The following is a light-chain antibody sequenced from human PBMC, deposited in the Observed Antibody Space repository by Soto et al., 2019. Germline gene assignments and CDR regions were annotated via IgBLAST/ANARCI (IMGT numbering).Light chain of an antibody. Sequence: EIVLTQSPGSLSLSPGERATLSCRASQSVSSTFFAWYQQRPGQAPRLLMYGASSRATGIPERFSGSGSGTDFTLTISSLQPEDFAAYYCQQSHGIPYTFGQGTKLEIK. CDR2: GAS. V-gene: IGKV3-20*01. CDR3: QQSHGIPYT. CDR1: QSVSSTF. J-gene: IGKJ2*01.